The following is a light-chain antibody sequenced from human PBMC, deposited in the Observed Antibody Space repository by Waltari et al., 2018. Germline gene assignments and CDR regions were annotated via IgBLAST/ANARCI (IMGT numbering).Light chain of an antibody. J-gene: IGLJ3*02. CDR2: EVT. CDR1: SGDVGSY. V-gene: IGLV2-8*01. CDR3: STYAGNDKLV. Sequence: QYALTQPPSASGSPGQSVTISCTATSGDVGSYVSWYQQHPGRAPKVLIFEVTKRPSGVPHRFSASGSGNTASLTVSGLQAEDEADYYYSTYAGNDKLVFGGGTKLTVL.